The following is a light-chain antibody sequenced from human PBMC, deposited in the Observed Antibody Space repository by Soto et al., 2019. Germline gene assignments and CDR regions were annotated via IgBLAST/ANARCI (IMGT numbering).Light chain of an antibody. CDR1: SSDIGSYNR. CDR2: EVS. CDR3: NSYTSGNTYV. J-gene: IGLJ1*01. Sequence: QSALTQPPSVSGSPGQSVTISCTGTSSDIGSYNRVSWYQQPPGTSPNLMIYEVSNRPSGVLDRFSGSKSGNTASLTISGLQPEDEADYYCNSYTSGNTYVFGTGTKVTVL. V-gene: IGLV2-18*02.